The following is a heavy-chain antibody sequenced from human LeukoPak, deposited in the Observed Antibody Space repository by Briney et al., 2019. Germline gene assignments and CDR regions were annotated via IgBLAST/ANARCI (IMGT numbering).Heavy chain of an antibody. D-gene: IGHD6-13*01. CDR1: GYTFTSYD. CDR2: MNPNSGDT. V-gene: IGHV1-8*01. J-gene: IGHJ4*02. Sequence: ASVKVSCKASGYTFTSYDINWVRQAPGQGLEWMGWMNPNSGDTGYPQKFQGRVTMTRDTSITTAYMELSSLRSEDTAVYYCARTRSSSSSWYGQFDYWGQGTLVTVSS. CDR3: ARTRSSSSSWYGQFDY.